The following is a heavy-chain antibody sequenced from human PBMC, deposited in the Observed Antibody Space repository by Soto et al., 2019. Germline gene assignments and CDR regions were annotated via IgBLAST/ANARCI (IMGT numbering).Heavy chain of an antibody. CDR2: IIPIFGTA. CDR3: ARVYYDILTGVGNSPYSGMDV. CDR1: GGTFSSYA. D-gene: IGHD3-9*01. Sequence: ASVKVSCKASGGTFSSYAISWVRQAPGQGLEWMGGIIPIFGTANYAQKFQGRVTITADESTITAYMELSSLRSEDTAVYYCARVYYDILTGVGNSPYSGMDVWGQGITVTAS. J-gene: IGHJ6*02. V-gene: IGHV1-69*13.